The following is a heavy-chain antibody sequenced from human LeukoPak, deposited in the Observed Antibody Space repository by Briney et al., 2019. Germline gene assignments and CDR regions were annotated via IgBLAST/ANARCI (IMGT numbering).Heavy chain of an antibody. D-gene: IGHD3-3*01. CDR2: IYSGGGT. Sequence: GGSLRLSCAASGFTVSSNYLSWVRPAPGKGLEWVSVIYSGGGTYYADSVKGRFTISRENSKNTLYLQMNSLRAEDTAVYYCARGVFGNWFDPWGQGTLVTVSS. V-gene: IGHV3-66*01. CDR3: ARGVFGNWFDP. CDR1: GFTVSSNY. J-gene: IGHJ5*02.